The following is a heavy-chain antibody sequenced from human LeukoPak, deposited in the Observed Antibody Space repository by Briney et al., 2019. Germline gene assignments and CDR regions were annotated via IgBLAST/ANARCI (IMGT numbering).Heavy chain of an antibody. CDR1: GGSISSYY. Sequence: PSETLSLTCTVSGGSISSYYWSWIRQPPGKGLEWIGYIYYSGSTNYNPSLKSRVTISVDTSKNQFSLKLSSVTAADTAVYYCARLETSGGSLSYFDYWGQGTLVTVSS. V-gene: IGHV4-59*08. CDR2: IYYSGST. D-gene: IGHD6-19*01. J-gene: IGHJ4*02. CDR3: ARLETSGGSLSYFDY.